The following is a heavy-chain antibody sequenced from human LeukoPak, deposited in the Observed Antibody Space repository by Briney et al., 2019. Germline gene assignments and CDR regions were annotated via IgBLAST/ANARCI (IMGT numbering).Heavy chain of an antibody. D-gene: IGHD3-10*02. CDR2: IYRSGST. V-gene: IGHV4-39*01. Sequence: KPSETLSLNCSVSGGSISITNYYWGWIRQPPGKGLEWIGSIYRSGSTYYNPSVKSRVTISVDTSKNQSSLKLSSVTAADTAVYFCAGQVMLSEHLWYFDLWGRGTLGTVSS. J-gene: IGHJ2*01. CDR1: GGSISITNYY. CDR3: AGQVMLSEHLWYFDL.